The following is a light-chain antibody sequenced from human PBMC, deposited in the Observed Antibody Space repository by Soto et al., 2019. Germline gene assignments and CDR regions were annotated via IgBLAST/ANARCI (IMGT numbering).Light chain of an antibody. J-gene: IGKJ5*01. Sequence: EIVLTQSPGTLSLSPGVRATLSCRASQSVSTSYLGWYQQKRGQPPRLLIYAASSRATGIPDRFSGSGSGTDFTLTISRLEPEDFAVYYCQQYSSPPITFGQGTRLEIK. V-gene: IGKV3-20*01. CDR3: QQYSSPPIT. CDR2: AAS. CDR1: QSVSTSY.